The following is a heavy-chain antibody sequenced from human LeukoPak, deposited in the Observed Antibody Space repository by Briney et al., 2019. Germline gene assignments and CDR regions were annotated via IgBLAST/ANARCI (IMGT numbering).Heavy chain of an antibody. J-gene: IGHJ4*02. CDR2: ISSSDNTI. D-gene: IGHD5-12*01. Sequence: GGPLNPPFQPPGFPFMDTYIGWIRQAPGKGLEWVSYISSSDNTIYCADSVKGRFTISRDNAKNSLFLQMNSLRAEDTAVYYCARDNSAYDYYFDYWGQGTLVTVSS. V-gene: IGHV3-11*01. CDR3: ARDNSAYDYYFDY. CDR1: GFPFMDTY.